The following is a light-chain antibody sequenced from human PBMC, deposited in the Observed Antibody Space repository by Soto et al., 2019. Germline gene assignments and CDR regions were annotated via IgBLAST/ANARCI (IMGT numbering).Light chain of an antibody. Sequence: EIVLTQPQATLSLSPGERATLSCRASQSVSSYLAWYQQKPGQAPRLLIYDASNRATGIPARFSGSGSGTDFTLTISSLEPEDFAVYYCQXRXXWPRSITFGQGTRLEIK. CDR1: QSVSSY. CDR2: DAS. V-gene: IGKV3-11*01. J-gene: IGKJ5*01. CDR3: QXRXXWPRSIT.